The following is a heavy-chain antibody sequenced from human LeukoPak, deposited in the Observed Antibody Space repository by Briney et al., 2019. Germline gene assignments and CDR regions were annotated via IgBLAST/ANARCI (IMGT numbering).Heavy chain of an antibody. CDR3: AKVLPYDYVWGAGDY. J-gene: IGHJ4*02. V-gene: IGHV3-30*02. D-gene: IGHD3-16*01. CDR2: IRYDGSNK. CDR1: GFTFSSYG. Sequence: GGSLRLSCAASGFTFSSYGMHWVRQAPGKGLEWVAFIRYDGSNKYYADSVKGRFTISRDNSKNMLYLQMNSLRAEDTAVYYCAKVLPYDYVWGAGDYWGQGTLVTVSS.